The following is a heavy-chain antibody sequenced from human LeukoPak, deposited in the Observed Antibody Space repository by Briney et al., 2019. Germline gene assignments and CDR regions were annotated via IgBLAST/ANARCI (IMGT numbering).Heavy chain of an antibody. CDR3: VRSDSISSHTAFDT. D-gene: IGHD6-13*01. Sequence: PSETLSLTCTVSGVPISSYYWRGIPQPAGKGLEWIGRIYSSGSTNHNPSLESRVTMSVDTSTNQFSLKLSSVTAADTAVYYCVRSDSISSHTAFDTWGQGTMVTVSP. J-gene: IGHJ3*02. V-gene: IGHV4-4*07. CDR2: IYSSGST. CDR1: GVPISSYY.